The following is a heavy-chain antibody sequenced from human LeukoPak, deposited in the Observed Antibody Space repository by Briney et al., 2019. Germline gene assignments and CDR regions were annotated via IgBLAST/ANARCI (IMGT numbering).Heavy chain of an antibody. CDR3: ARDLWVRPKVVVAATYDY. CDR2: IWYDGSNK. Sequence: GGSLRLSCAASGISVSDDYMSWVRQAPGKGLEWVAVIWYDGSNKYYADSVKGRFTISRDNSKNTLYLQMNSLRAEDTAVYYCARDLWVRPKVVVAATYDYWGQGTLVTVSS. J-gene: IGHJ4*02. D-gene: IGHD2-15*01. V-gene: IGHV3-33*08. CDR1: GISVSDDY.